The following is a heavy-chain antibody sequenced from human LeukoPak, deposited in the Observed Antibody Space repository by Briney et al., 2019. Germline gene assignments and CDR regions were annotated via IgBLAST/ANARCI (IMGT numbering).Heavy chain of an antibody. CDR3: ARSTPHCSXTSCYYY. CDR2: IIPIFGTA. V-gene: IGHV1-69*13. D-gene: IGHD2-2*01. Sequence: SVKVSCKASGGTFSSYAISWVRQAPGQGLEWMGGIIPIFGTANYAQKFQGRVTITADESTSTAYMELSSLRSEDTAVYYCARSTPHCSXTSCYYYWGXGTXVTVSS. CDR1: GGTFSSYA. J-gene: IGHJ4*01.